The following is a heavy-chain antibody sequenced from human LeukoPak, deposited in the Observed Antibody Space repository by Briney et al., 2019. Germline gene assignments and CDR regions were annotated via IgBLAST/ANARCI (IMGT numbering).Heavy chain of an antibody. CDR2: ISCDGSNK. J-gene: IGHJ4*02. D-gene: IGHD5-18*01. CDR1: GFTFSSYA. V-gene: IGHV3-30*04. Sequence: PGGSLRLSCAASGFTFSSYAMHWVRQAPGKGLVWVADISCDGSNKYYADSMRGRFTISRDNSKNTLYLQMKSLRAGDGAVYYCARGQRRHTDMAPSFDYWGQGTLVTVSS. CDR3: ARGQRRHTDMAPSFDY.